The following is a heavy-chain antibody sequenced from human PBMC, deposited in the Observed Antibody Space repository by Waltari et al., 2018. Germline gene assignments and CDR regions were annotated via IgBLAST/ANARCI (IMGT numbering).Heavy chain of an antibody. J-gene: IGHJ4*02. V-gene: IGHV4-59*01. CDR3: ARGSSNLVDY. CDR1: GGSISSYY. CDR2: MYDIWST. D-gene: IGHD6-13*01. Sequence: QVQLQESGPGLVKPSETLSLTCTVSGGSISSYYWSLIRQPLGKGLEWIGYMYDIWSTNYNPSLNNRFTISVDTSKNQFSLKLSSVTAADTAVYYCARGSSNLVDYWGQGTLVTVSS.